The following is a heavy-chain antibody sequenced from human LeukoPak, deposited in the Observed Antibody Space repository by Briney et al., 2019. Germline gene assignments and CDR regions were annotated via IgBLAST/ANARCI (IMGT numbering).Heavy chain of an antibody. CDR3: ARWEESSD. V-gene: IGHV3-30*03. CDR1: GFTFSSYG. J-gene: IGHJ4*02. Sequence: QPGRSLRLSCEASGFTFSSYGIHWVRQAPGKGLEWVAAISNDGNNKYYADSVKGRFTISRDNSKNTLYLQMNSLRAEDTAVYYCARWEESSDWGQGTLVTVSS. D-gene: IGHD1-26*01. CDR2: ISNDGNNK.